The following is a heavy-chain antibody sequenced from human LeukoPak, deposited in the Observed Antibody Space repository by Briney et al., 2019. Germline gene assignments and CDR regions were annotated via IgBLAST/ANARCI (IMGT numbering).Heavy chain of an antibody. J-gene: IGHJ4*02. CDR1: GGSISSSSYY. V-gene: IGHV4-39*07. D-gene: IGHD2-15*01. CDR2: IYYSGST. CDR3: ARGQAGWSRGFDY. Sequence: PSETLSLTCTVSGGSISSSSYYWGWIRQPPGKGLEWIGSIYYSGSTYYNPSLKSRVTISVDTSKNQFSLKLTSVTAADTAVYYCARGQAGWSRGFDYWGQGTWSPSPQ.